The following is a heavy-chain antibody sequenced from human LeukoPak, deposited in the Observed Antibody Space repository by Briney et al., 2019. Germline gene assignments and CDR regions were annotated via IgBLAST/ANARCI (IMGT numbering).Heavy chain of an antibody. D-gene: IGHD3-22*01. V-gene: IGHV4-59*01. CDR1: GGSISNYY. J-gene: IGHJ5*02. CDR2: IYYSGST. CDR3: ARVFSTNYYDNRGWFDP. Sequence: SETLSLTCTVPGGSISNYYWSWVRQPPGKGLEWIGYIYYSGSTNYNPSLKSRVTISVDTSKNQFSLKLSSVTAADTAVYYCARVFSTNYYDNRGWFDPWGQGTLVTVSS.